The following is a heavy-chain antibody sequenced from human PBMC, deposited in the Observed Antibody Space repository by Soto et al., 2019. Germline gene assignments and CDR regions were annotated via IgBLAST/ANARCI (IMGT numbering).Heavy chain of an antibody. CDR1: GFTFSHYS. D-gene: IGHD1-26*01. CDR3: AKGVYSGSSPVDY. V-gene: IGHV3-21*04. Sequence: KPGGSLRLSCAASGFTFSHYSFHWVRQSPGKGLEWVSLISSSGNFIKYADSVTGRFTVSRDNARNSVYLQMNSLRAEDTAVYYCAKGVYSGSSPVDYWGQGTLVTVSS. J-gene: IGHJ4*02. CDR2: ISSSGNFI.